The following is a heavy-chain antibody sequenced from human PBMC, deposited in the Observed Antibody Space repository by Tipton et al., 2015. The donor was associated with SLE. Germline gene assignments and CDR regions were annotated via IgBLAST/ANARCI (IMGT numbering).Heavy chain of an antibody. Sequence: SGFPFSRYGMHWVRQDPGKGLVWVSRINSDGTSTSYADSVKGRFTISRDNSKNTLFLQMNSLRVEDTAVYYCAKDMSYDGGQGTLVTVSS. CDR3: AKDMSYD. D-gene: IGHD3-3*01. J-gene: IGHJ4*02. V-gene: IGHV3-74*01. CDR1: GFPFSRYG. CDR2: INSDGTST.